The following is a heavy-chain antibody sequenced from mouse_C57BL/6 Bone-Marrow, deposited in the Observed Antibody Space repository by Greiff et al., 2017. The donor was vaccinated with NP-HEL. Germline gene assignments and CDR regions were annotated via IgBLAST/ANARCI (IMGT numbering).Heavy chain of an antibody. Sequence: DVKLVESGGGLVKPGGSLKLSCAASGFTFSSYTMSWVRQTPEKRLEWVATISGGGGNTYYPDSVKGRFTISRDNAKNTLYLQMSSLRSEDTALYYCARLGVYYWDVWGTGTTVTVSS. J-gene: IGHJ1*03. CDR2: ISGGGGNT. D-gene: IGHD1-1*01. CDR3: ARLGVYYWDV. CDR1: GFTFSSYT. V-gene: IGHV5-9*01.